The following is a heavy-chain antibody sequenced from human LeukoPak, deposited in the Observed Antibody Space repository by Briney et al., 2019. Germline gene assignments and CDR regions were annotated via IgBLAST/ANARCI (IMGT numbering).Heavy chain of an antibody. V-gene: IGHV4-30-4*01. CDR2: IYYSGST. Sequence: SETLSLTCTVSGGSISSGDYYWSWIRQPPGKGLEWIGYIYYSGSTYYNPSLKSRVTISVDRSKNQFSLKLSSVTAADTAVYYCARVTGSGFIDYWGQGTLVTVSS. CDR1: GGSISSGDYY. J-gene: IGHJ4*02. D-gene: IGHD6-19*01. CDR3: ARVTGSGFIDY.